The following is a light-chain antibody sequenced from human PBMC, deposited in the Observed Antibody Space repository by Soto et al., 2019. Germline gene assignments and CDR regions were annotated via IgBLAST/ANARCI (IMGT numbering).Light chain of an antibody. CDR3: QQYNSYCS. Sequence: DIQVTQSPSTLSASVGDRVTITCRASQSISDWLAWYQQKPGKVPKLLIYKASNLESGVPSRFSGSGSGTEFTLTISSLQPDDFATYYCQQYNSYCSFGGGTKVDIK. V-gene: IGKV1-5*03. CDR2: KAS. J-gene: IGKJ4*01. CDR1: QSISDW.